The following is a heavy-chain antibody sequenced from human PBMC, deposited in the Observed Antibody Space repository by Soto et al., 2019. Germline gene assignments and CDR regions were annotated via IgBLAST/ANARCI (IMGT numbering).Heavy chain of an antibody. CDR3: ARVVTQNWLDP. CDR1: GGSISSSSYY. D-gene: IGHD3-16*02. J-gene: IGHJ5*02. V-gene: IGHV4-39*01. Sequence: PSETLSLTCTVSGGSISSSSYYWGWIRQPPGKGLEWIGSIYYSGSTYYNPSLKSRVTISVDTSKNQFSLKLSSVTAADTAVYYCARVVTQNWLDPWGQGTLVTVSS. CDR2: IYYSGST.